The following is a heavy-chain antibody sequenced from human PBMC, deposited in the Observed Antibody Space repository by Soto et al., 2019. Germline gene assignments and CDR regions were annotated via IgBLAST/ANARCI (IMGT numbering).Heavy chain of an antibody. V-gene: IGHV3-30*18. CDR3: AKNPTVVVVAAPVDY. J-gene: IGHJ4*02. CDR1: GFTFSSYG. CDR2: ISYDGSNK. D-gene: IGHD2-15*01. Sequence: GGSLRLSCAASGFTFSSYGMHWVRQAPGKGLEWVAVISYDGSNKYYADSVKGRFTISRDNSKNTLYLQMNSLRAEDTAVYYCAKNPTVVVVAAPVDYWGQGTLVTVSS.